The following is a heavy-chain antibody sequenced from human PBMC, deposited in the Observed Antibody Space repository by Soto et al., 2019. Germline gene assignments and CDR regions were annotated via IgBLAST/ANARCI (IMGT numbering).Heavy chain of an antibody. D-gene: IGHD3-10*01. V-gene: IGHV3-30-3*01. Sequence: QVQLVESGGGVVQPGRSLRLSCAASGFTFSSYAMHWVRQAPGKGLEWVAVISYDGSNKYYADSVKGRFTISRDNSKNTLYLQMNSLRAEDTAVYYCARDKGGSGSYFDYWGQGTLVTGSS. CDR3: ARDKGGSGSYFDY. CDR1: GFTFSSYA. J-gene: IGHJ4*02. CDR2: ISYDGSNK.